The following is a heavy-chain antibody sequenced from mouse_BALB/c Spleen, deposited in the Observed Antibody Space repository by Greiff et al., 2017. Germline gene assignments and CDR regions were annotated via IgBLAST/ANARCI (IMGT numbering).Heavy chain of an antibody. CDR3: ARSLAWFAY. CDR1: GYTFTSYW. Sequence: QVQLKESGAELAKPGASVKMSCKASGYTFTSYWMHWVKQRPGQGLEWIGYINPSTGYTEYNQKFKDKATLTADKSSSTAYMQLSSLTSEDSAVYYCARSLAWFAYWGQGTLVTVSA. J-gene: IGHJ3*01. CDR2: INPSTGYT. V-gene: IGHV1-7*01.